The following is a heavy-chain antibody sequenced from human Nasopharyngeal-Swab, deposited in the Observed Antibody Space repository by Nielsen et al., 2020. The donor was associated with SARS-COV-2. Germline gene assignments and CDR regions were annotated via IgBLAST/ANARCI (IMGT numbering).Heavy chain of an antibody. V-gene: IGHV1-2*06. CDR2: INTNSGGT. CDR3: ARDLSNTGDALDI. Sequence: ASVKVSCKASGYTFTGNFMHWVRQAPGQGLEWMGRINTNSGGTKFAQKFQGRVTLTRDTSISTAYMELSRLRSDDTAVYYCARDLSNTGDALDIWGQGTLVTVSS. D-gene: IGHD1/OR15-1a*01. CDR1: GYTFTGNF. J-gene: IGHJ3*02.